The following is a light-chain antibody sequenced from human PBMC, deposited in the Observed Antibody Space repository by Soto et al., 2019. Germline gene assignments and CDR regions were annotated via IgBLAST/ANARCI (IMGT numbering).Light chain of an antibody. CDR1: SSDVGGYNY. Sequence: QSVLTQPPSASGSPGQSVTISCTGTSSDVGGYNYVSWYQQHPGKAPKVIIYEVSKRPSGVPDRFSGSKSGSTASLTVSGLQAEDEADYSCSSYEVTNIFVFGTGTKVTVL. V-gene: IGLV2-8*01. CDR2: EVS. J-gene: IGLJ1*01. CDR3: SSYEVTNIFV.